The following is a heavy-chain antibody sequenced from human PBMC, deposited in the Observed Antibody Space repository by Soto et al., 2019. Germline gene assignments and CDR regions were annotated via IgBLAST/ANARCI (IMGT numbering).Heavy chain of an antibody. CDR3: ARAHCTNGVCHNYFNY. Sequence: SVKVSCKASGGTFSSYAISWVRQAPGQGLEWMGGLIPIFGTANYAQKLQSRITISADESTSTAYMELSSLRSEDTAVYYCARAHCTNGVCHNYFNYWGRVTLVTVSS. CDR2: LIPIFGTA. D-gene: IGHD2-8*01. J-gene: IGHJ4*02. V-gene: IGHV1-69*13. CDR1: GGTFSSYA.